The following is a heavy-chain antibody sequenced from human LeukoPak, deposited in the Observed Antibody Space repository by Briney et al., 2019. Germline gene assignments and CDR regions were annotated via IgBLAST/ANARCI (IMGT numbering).Heavy chain of an antibody. V-gene: IGHV3-23*01. CDR1: GFTFNYYA. CDR3: AKDLVSQRGVGSSEKVDY. CDR2: ILGGGDTT. Sequence: GGSLRLSCAASGFTFNYYAMNWVRQAPGKGVEWVSAILGGGDTTSYADSVKGRFTISRDNSKNTLYLQMNSLRAEDTAVYYCAKDLVSQRGVGSSEKVDYWGQGTLVTVSS. D-gene: IGHD3-10*01. J-gene: IGHJ4*02.